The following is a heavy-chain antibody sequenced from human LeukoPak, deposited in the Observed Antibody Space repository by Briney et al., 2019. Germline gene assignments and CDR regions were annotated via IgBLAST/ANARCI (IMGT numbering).Heavy chain of an antibody. J-gene: IGHJ4*02. CDR3: ARKLRAAAGQFDY. CDR1: GESFSGYY. D-gene: IGHD6-13*01. Sequence: ASETLSLTCAVYGESFSGYYWSWIRQPPGKGLEWIGEINHSGSTNYNPSLKSRVTISVDKSKNQFSLKLSSVTAADTAVYYCARKLRAAAGQFDYWGQGTLVTVSS. CDR2: INHSGST. V-gene: IGHV4-34*01.